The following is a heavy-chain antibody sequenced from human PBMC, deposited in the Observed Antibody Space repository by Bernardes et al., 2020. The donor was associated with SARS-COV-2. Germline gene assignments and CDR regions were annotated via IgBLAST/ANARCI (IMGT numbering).Heavy chain of an antibody. CDR3: ASETSNCATTNFYRRQEYHCGMDV. V-gene: IGHV1-18*01. CDR1: GNTFSSYG. CDR2: INGYNDNT. Sequence: ASVKVSCKASGNTFSSYGISWVRQAPGQGLEWMGSINGYNDNTNYAQKFQGRVTMTTDTSTSTAYMELRSLKSDDTAVYYCASETSNCATTNFYRRQEYHCGMDVWGQGTAVIVSS. D-gene: IGHD1-26*01. J-gene: IGHJ6*02.